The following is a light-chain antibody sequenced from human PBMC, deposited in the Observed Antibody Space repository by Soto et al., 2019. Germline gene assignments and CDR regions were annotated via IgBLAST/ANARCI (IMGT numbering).Light chain of an antibody. CDR1: SGHSSYA. CDR2: LNSDGSH. Sequence: QSVLTQSPSASASLGASVKLTCTLSSGHSSYAIAWHQQQPEKGPGYLMKLNSDGSHSKGDGIPDRFSGSSSGAERYLTISSLQSEDEADYYCQTWGTGTVVFGGGIKLTVL. J-gene: IGLJ2*01. V-gene: IGLV4-69*01. CDR3: QTWGTGTVV.